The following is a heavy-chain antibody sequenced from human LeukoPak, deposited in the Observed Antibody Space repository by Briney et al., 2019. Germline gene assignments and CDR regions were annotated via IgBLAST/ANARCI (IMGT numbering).Heavy chain of an antibody. J-gene: IGHJ6*02. CDR3: ARDRGDFWSGYYFSYYYYGMDV. CDR1: GYTFTNYY. Sequence: ASVKVSCKASGYTFTNYYIHWVRQAPGQGLEWMGRINPNSGGTDYPQKLQGRVTMTTDTSTSTAYMELRSLRSDDTAVYYCARDRGDFWSGYYFSYYYYGMDVWGQGTTVTVSS. CDR2: INPNSGGT. D-gene: IGHD3-3*01. V-gene: IGHV1-2*06.